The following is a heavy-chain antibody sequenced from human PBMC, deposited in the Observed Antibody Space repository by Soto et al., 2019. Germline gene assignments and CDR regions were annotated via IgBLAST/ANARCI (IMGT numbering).Heavy chain of an antibody. CDR2: INAYNGNT. J-gene: IGHJ4*02. Sequence: VPVKVSCKASGYTFTSYAISWVRQAPGQGLEWMGWINAYNGNTNYAQKLQGRVTMTTDTSTSTAYMELRSLRSDDTAVYYCARHSPPLDYWGQGTLVTVSS. CDR1: GYTFTSYA. CDR3: ARHSPPLDY. V-gene: IGHV1-18*01.